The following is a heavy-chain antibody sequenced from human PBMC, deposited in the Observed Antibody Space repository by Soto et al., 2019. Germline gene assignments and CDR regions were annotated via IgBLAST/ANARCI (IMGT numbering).Heavy chain of an antibody. CDR1: GGSISTVGHY. CDR3: ARATGTLRSRNCDY. CDR2: IYHTGST. V-gene: IGHV4-31*03. Sequence: LSLTFSVSGGSISTVGHYWTWIRQPPGKGLEWIGSIYHTGSTYYSKSLRSRLTMSVDTSKSQFSLRLSSVTAADMAVYYCARATGTLRSRNCDYWGQGSLVTVS. D-gene: IGHD1-1*01. J-gene: IGHJ4*02.